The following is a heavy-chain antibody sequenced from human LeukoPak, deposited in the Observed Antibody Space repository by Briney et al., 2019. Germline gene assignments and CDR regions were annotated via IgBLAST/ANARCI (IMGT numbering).Heavy chain of an antibody. J-gene: IGHJ4*02. V-gene: IGHV3-23*01. D-gene: IGHD6-13*01. CDR2: ISGSGSST. CDR3: SLVPNY. Sequence: GGSLRLSCAASGFTFSNYAMSWVRQAPGKGLEWVSTISGSGSSTYYADSVKGRFTISRDNSKNTLYLRMNSLRAEDTAGYYCSLVPNYWGQGALVTVSS. CDR1: GFTFSNYA.